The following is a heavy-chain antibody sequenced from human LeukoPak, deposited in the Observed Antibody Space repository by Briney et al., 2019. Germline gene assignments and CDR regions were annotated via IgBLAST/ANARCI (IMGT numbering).Heavy chain of an antibody. D-gene: IGHD6-13*01. J-gene: IGHJ4*02. CDR2: ISSSGSTI. V-gene: IGHV3-48*03. CDR3: ARETMRSSWYDY. CDR1: GFTFSSYE. Sequence: GGSLRLSCAASGFTFSSYEMNWVRQAPGKGLEWVSYISSSGSTIYYADSVKGRFTISRDNSKNTLYLQMNSLRAEDTAVYYCARETMRSSWYDYWGQGTLVTVSS.